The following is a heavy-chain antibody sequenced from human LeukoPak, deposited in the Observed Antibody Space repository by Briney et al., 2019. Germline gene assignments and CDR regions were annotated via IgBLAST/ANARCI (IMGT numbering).Heavy chain of an antibody. CDR2: INHSGST. V-gene: IGHV4-34*01. J-gene: IGHJ4*02. Sequence: PSETLSLTCAVYGGSFSGYYWSWIRQPPGKGLEWIGEINHSGSTNYNPSLKSRVTISVDTSKNQFSLKLSSVTAADTAVYYCARGSYCTNGVCFHPPFDYWGQGTLVTVSS. D-gene: IGHD2-8*01. CDR1: GGSFSGYY. CDR3: ARGSYCTNGVCFHPPFDY.